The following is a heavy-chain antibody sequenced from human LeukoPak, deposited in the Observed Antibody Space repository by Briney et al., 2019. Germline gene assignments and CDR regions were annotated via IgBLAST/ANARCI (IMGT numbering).Heavy chain of an antibody. CDR2: IYYSGST. J-gene: IGHJ4*02. D-gene: IGHD3-22*01. CDR3: ARVRGYYDSSGYYYGMNYFDY. CDR1: GGSISSHY. V-gene: IGHV4-59*11. Sequence: SETLSLTCTVSGGSISSHYWSWIRQPPGKGLEWIGYIYYSGSTNYNPSLKSRVTISVDTSKNQFSLKLSSVTAADTAVYYCARVRGYYDSSGYYYGMNYFDYWGQGTLVTVSS.